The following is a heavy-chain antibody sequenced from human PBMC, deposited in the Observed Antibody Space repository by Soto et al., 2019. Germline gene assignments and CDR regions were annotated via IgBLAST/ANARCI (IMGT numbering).Heavy chain of an antibody. D-gene: IGHD3-3*01. CDR2: FDPEDGET. CDR1: GSTFTGYY. CDR3: ATQRGGYYTGDAFDI. V-gene: IGHV1-24*01. J-gene: IGHJ3*02. Sequence: GASVKFSCTASGSTFTGYYMHWVRQAPGKGLEWMGGFDPEDGETIYAQKFQGRVTMTEDTSTDTAYMELSSLRSEDTAVYYCATQRGGYYTGDAFDIWGQGTVVTVS.